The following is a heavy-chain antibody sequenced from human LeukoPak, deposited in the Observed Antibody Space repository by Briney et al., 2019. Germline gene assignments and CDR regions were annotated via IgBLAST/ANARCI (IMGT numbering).Heavy chain of an antibody. V-gene: IGHV4-34*01. CDR1: GGSFSGYY. Sequence: SETLSLTCAVYGGSFSGYYWSWIRQPPGKGLEWIGEINHSGSTNYNPSLKSRVTISVNTSKNQFSLKLSSVTAADTAVYYCARAFTGSNYVGYYYYMDVWGKGTTVTVSS. J-gene: IGHJ6*03. CDR3: ARAFTGSNYVGYYYYMDV. CDR2: INHSGST. D-gene: IGHD4-11*01.